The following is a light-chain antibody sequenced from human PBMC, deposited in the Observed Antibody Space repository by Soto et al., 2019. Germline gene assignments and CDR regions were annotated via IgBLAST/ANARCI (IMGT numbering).Light chain of an antibody. J-gene: IGKJ1*01. CDR2: GAS. Sequence: IVMTQSPDTLSVSPWEGATLSCRVSQSIRSNLAWYQQRPGQAPRLLIYGASSRATGIPDRFSGSGSGTDFTLTISRLEPEDFAVYYCQQYGSSRGTFGQGTKVDIK. V-gene: IGKV3-20*01. CDR1: QSIRSN. CDR3: QQYGSSRGT.